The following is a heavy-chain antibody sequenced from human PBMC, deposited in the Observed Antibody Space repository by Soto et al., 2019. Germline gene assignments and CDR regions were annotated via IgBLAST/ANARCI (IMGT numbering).Heavy chain of an antibody. V-gene: IGHV4-59*01. CDR2: IFYGGHT. CDR1: GDFLTTYY. J-gene: IGHJ4*02. D-gene: IGHD6-19*01. CDR3: ARSPQYSSGWNGGFDY. Sequence: SETLSLTCDVSGDFLTTYYWNWIRQSPGKGLEWIGYIFYGGHTNYNPSLRGRATISVDTSKNQFSLKLSSVIAADTAVYYCARSPQYSSGWNGGFDYWGQGTLVTVSS.